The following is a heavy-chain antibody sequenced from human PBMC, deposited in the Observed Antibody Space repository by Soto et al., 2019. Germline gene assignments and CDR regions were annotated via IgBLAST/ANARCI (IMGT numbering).Heavy chain of an antibody. J-gene: IGHJ6*02. Sequence: QVQLVESGGGVVQPGRSLRLSCAASGFTFSSYGMHWVRQAPGKGLEWVAVISYDGSNKYYADSVKGRFTISRDNSKNTLYLQMNSLRATDTAVYYCAKDGSSSWTRRYYYYYGMDVWGQGTTVTVSS. D-gene: IGHD6-13*01. V-gene: IGHV3-30*18. CDR3: AKDGSSSWTRRYYYYYGMDV. CDR2: ISYDGSNK. CDR1: GFTFSSYG.